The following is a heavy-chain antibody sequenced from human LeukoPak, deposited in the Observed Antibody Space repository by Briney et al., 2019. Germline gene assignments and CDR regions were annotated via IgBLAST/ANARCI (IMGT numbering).Heavy chain of an antibody. CDR3: AKAGSGSYLYFDL. D-gene: IGHD3-10*01. CDR1: GFTFDDYA. CDR2: ISWNSGSI. V-gene: IGHV3-9*03. Sequence: PGRSLRLSSAASGFTFDDYAMHWVRQAPGKGLEWVSGISWNSGSIGYADSVKGRFTISRDNAKNSLYLQMNSLRAEDMALYYCAKAGSGSYLYFDLWGRGTLVTVSS. J-gene: IGHJ2*01.